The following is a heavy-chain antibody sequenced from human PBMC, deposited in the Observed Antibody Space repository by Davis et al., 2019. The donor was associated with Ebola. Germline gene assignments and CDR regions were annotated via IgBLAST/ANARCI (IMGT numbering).Heavy chain of an antibody. J-gene: IGHJ4*02. D-gene: IGHD3-22*01. Sequence: HTWGSLTLSCAASGFTFSTYWIHWVRQAPGKGLMWVSRISPDGGRTGYADSVKGRFTISRDNAKNTLYLQMNSLQVEDTAIYYCARDFDRVREWGQGTLVTVSS. CDR1: GFTFSTYW. CDR2: ISPDGGRT. CDR3: ARDFDRVRE. V-gene: IGHV3-74*01.